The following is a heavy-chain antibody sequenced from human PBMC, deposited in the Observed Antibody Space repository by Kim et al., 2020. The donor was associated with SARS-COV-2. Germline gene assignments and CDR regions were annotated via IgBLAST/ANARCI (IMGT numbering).Heavy chain of an antibody. D-gene: IGHD6-13*01. CDR3: VRALGTAGTT. CDR1: GFTVSSNH. Sequence: GGSLRLSCAASGFTVSSNHMNWVRQAPGKGLEWVSVIYTGGSTYYADSVKGRFTFSRDNSKNTVFLQMNSLRAEDTAVYHCVRALGTAGTTWGQGTLVTVSS. V-gene: IGHV3-53*01. CDR2: IYTGGST. J-gene: IGHJ5*02.